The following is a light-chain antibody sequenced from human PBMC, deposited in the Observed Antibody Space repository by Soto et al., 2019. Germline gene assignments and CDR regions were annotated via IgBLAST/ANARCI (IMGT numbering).Light chain of an antibody. V-gene: IGKV1-39*01. CDR1: QSISSY. CDR2: GAS. J-gene: IGKJ1*01. CDR3: QQSYSTPRT. Sequence: DIQMTQSPSSLSASVGDRVTITCRASQSISSYLTWYRQKPGKAPKLLIYGASNLQSGVPSRFSGSGSGTDFTLSISSLEPEDFATYYCQQSYSTPRTFGQGTKVEIK.